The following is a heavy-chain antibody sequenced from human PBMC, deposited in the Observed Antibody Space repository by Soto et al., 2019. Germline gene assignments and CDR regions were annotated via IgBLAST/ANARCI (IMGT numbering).Heavy chain of an antibody. D-gene: IGHD6-13*01. CDR3: ARYIAGPYYYFGMDV. CDR1: GFSLSTSGMC. CDR2: IHWDEDK. J-gene: IGHJ6*01. Sequence: VSGPTLVNPTQTLTLTCTFSGFSLSTSGMCVSWIRQPPGKALERLALIHWDEDKYYSTSLKTRLTISKDTSKNQVVLTMPNMDPVDIASYFCARYIAGPYYYFGMDVWGQGITVTVSS. V-gene: IGHV2-70*01.